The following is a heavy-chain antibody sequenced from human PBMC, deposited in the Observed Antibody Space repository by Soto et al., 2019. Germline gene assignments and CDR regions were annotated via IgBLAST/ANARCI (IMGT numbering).Heavy chain of an antibody. J-gene: IGHJ4*02. CDR2: ISAYNGNT. V-gene: IGHV1-18*04. CDR1: GYTFTSYG. Sequence: ASVKVSCKASGYTFTSYGISWVRQAPGQGLEWMGWISAYNGNTNYAQKLQGRVTMTTDTSTSSAYMELRSLRSDDTAVYYCARSGPYDSSGYYLSWGQGTLVTV. D-gene: IGHD3-22*01. CDR3: ARSGPYDSSGYYLS.